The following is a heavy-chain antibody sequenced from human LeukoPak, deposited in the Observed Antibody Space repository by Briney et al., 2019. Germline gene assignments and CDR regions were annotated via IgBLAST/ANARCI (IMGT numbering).Heavy chain of an antibody. CDR2: ISYDGSNK. CDR1: GITFSSYG. V-gene: IGHV3-30*18. Sequence: GGSLRLSCAASGITFSSYGMHWVRQAPGKGLEWVAVISYDGSNKYYADSVKGRFTISRDNSKNTLYLQMNSLRAEDTAVYYCAKEAPLPYSGSYFDYWGQGTLVTVSS. J-gene: IGHJ4*02. CDR3: AKEAPLPYSGSYFDY. D-gene: IGHD1-26*01.